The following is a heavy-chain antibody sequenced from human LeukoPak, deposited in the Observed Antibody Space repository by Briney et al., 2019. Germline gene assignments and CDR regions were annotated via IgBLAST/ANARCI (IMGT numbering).Heavy chain of an antibody. CDR1: GYTFTSYG. CDR3: ARDRSMDSGSYYVDY. D-gene: IGHD1-26*01. Sequence: GASVRVSCKASGYTFTSYGISWVRQAPGQGLEWMGWISAYNGNTNYAQKLQGRVTMTTDPSTSTAYMELRSLRSDDTAVYYCARDRSMDSGSYYVDYWGQGTLVTVSS. J-gene: IGHJ4*02. CDR2: ISAYNGNT. V-gene: IGHV1-18*01.